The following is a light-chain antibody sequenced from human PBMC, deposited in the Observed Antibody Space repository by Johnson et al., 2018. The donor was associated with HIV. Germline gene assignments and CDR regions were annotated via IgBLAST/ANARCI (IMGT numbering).Light chain of an antibody. Sequence: QSVLTQPPSVSAGPGQKVTISCSGSSSNIGNNYVSWYQQLPGTAPKVLIYDNSKRPSGIPDRFSGSRSGTSATLVITGIQTGDGADYHCATWDSSQSVYVFGTGTKVTVL. CDR2: DNS. V-gene: IGLV1-51*01. CDR3: ATWDSSQSVYV. J-gene: IGLJ1*01. CDR1: SSNIGNNY.